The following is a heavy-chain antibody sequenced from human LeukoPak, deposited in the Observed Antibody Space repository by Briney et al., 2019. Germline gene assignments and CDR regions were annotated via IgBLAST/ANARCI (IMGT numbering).Heavy chain of an antibody. CDR3: AKDKDTPATAQPQRGYFES. V-gene: IGHV3-33*06. CDR1: GFPFSGSG. CDR2: VWYDGSNQ. J-gene: IGHJ4*02. D-gene: IGHD2-21*02. Sequence: PGSSLRLSCAASGFPFSGSGMHWVRQAPGKGLEWVAIVWYDGSNQYYADSVKGRFTISRDNSKNTVDLQMNSLRVEDTAVYFCAKDKDTPATAQPQRGYFESWGQGTLVTVPA.